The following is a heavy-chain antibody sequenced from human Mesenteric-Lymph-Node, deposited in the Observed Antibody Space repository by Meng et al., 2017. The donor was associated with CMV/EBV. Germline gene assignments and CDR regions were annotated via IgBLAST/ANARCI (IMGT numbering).Heavy chain of an antibody. V-gene: IGHV4-59*01. D-gene: IGHD2-2*01. CDR2: IYYSGST. Sequence: SETLSLTCTVSGGSISSYYWSWTRQPPGKGLEWIGYIYYSGSTNYNPSLKSRVTISVDTSKNQFSLKLSSVTAADTAVYYCARVSPDCSSSSCYGYWFDPWGQGTLVTVSS. J-gene: IGHJ5*02. CDR3: ARVSPDCSSSSCYGYWFDP. CDR1: GGSISSYY.